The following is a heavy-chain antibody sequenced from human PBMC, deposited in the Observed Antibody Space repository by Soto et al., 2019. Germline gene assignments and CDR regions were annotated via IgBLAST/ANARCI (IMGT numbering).Heavy chain of an antibody. V-gene: IGHV3-53*04. CDR2: IYSGGST. J-gene: IGHJ2*01. CDR3: ARDFFFQAEDGIRFLCTVSAFLLNRSSDL. D-gene: IGHD3-3*01. Sequence: KGLEWVSVIYSGGSTYYADSVKGRCTIPRHNSKNTLYLQMNSLRAEDTAVYYCARDFFFQAEDGIRFLCTVSAFLLNRSSDL.